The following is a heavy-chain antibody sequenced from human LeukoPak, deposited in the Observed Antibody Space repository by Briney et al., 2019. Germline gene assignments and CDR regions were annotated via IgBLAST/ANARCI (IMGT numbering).Heavy chain of an antibody. V-gene: IGHV4-38-2*02. CDR3: AREVSGSYGYYMDV. Sequence: SETLSLTCTVSGYSISSGYYWGWIRQPPGKGLEWIGSIYHSGSTYYNPSLKSRVTISVDTSKNQFSLKLSPVTAADTAVYYCAREVSGSYGYYMDVWGKGTTVTVSS. CDR1: GYSISSGYY. CDR2: IYHSGST. D-gene: IGHD3-16*01. J-gene: IGHJ6*03.